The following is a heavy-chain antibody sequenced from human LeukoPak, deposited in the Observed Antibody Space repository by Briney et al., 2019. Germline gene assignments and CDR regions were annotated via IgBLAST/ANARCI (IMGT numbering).Heavy chain of an antibody. CDR3: ARGGGYGHFDY. J-gene: IGHJ4*02. V-gene: IGHV4-38-2*02. D-gene: IGHD5-12*01. Sequence: SETLSLTCTVSGYSISSGYYWGWIRQPPGKGLEWIGSIHETGSTYNNPSLKSRVTISVDTSKNQFSLKLSSVTAADTAVYYCARGGGYGHFDYWGQGTLVTVSS. CDR2: IHETGST. CDR1: GYSISSGYY.